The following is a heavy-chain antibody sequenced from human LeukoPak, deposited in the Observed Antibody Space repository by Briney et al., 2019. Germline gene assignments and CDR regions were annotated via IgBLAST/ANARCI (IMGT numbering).Heavy chain of an antibody. CDR1: GGSISSGGYY. Sequence: PSETLSLTCTVSGGSISSGGYYWSWIRQHPGKGLEWIGYIYYSGSTYYNPFLKSRVTISVDTSKNQFSLKLSSVTAADTAVYYCAGATTVVTPDAFDIWGQGTMVTVSS. D-gene: IGHD4-23*01. J-gene: IGHJ3*02. V-gene: IGHV4-31*03. CDR3: AGATTVVTPDAFDI. CDR2: IYYSGST.